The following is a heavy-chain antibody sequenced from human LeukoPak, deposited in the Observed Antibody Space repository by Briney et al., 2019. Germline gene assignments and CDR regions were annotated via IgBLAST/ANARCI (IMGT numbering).Heavy chain of an antibody. Sequence: PSETLSRTCTVSGGSISSGNYYWGWIRQPPGKGLEWLGNIYYSGSTYYNPSLKSRVTISVDTSKNQFSLNLISVTAADTAVYYCARLDCSPGSCYFDYWARGTLVTVSS. CDR1: GGSISSGNYY. D-gene: IGHD3-10*01. J-gene: IGHJ4*02. CDR2: IYYSGST. CDR3: ARLDCSPGSCYFDY. V-gene: IGHV4-39*01.